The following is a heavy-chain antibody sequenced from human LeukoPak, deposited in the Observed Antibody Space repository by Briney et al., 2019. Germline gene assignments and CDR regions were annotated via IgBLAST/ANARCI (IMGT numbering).Heavy chain of an antibody. D-gene: IGHD1-26*01. J-gene: IGHJ3*02. V-gene: IGHV4-38-2*02. CDR3: AREMPLGATHDAFDI. CDR1: GYSISSGYY. CDR2: IFHSGST. Sequence: SETLSLTCTVSGYSISSGYYWGWIRQPPGKGLEWIGSIFHSGSTYYNPSLKSRVTISVDTSKNQFSLKLSSVTAADTAVYYCAREMPLGATHDAFDIWGQGTMVTVSS.